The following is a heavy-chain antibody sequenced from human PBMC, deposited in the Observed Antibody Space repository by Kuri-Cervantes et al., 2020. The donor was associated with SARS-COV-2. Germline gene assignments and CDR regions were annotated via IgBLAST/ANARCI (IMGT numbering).Heavy chain of an antibody. CDR1: GASISSSTYY. V-gene: IGHV4-39*01. CDR2: IYESGDT. J-gene: IGHJ5*02. Sequence: GSLRLSCTVSGASISSSTYYWGWIRQSPGKGLEWLGSIYESGDTYYSPSLKSRLSLSVGTSKNQFSLKLTSVTAADTAVYYCARAPRYIVVVPAGGNWFDPWGQGTLVTVSS. CDR3: ARAPRYIVVVPAGGNWFDP. D-gene: IGHD2-2*01.